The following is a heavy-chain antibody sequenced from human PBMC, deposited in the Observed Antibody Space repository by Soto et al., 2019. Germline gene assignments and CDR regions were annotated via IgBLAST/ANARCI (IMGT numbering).Heavy chain of an antibody. CDR3: ARDHLPIQLWSPADY. CDR2: ISAYNGNT. CDR1: GYTFTSYG. J-gene: IGHJ4*02. V-gene: IGHV1-18*04. Sequence: AASLKVSCKASGYTFTSYGISWVRQDHGQGLEWMGWISAYNGNTNYAQKLQGRVTMTTDTSTSTAYMELRSLRSDDTAVYYCARDHLPIQLWSPADYWGQGTLVTVSS. D-gene: IGHD5-18*01.